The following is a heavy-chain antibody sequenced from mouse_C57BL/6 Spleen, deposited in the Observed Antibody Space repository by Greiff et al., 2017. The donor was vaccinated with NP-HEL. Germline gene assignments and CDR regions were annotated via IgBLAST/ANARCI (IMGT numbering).Heavy chain of an antibody. Sequence: EVKLMESGGGLVQPGGSLKLSCAASGFTFSDYYMYWVRQTPEKRLEWVAYISNGGGSTYYPDTVKGRFTISRDNAKNTLYLQMSRLKSEDTAMYYCARRVYDYDGGFAYWGQGTLVTVSA. CDR1: GFTFSDYY. D-gene: IGHD2-4*01. J-gene: IGHJ3*01. CDR3: ARRVYDYDGGFAY. V-gene: IGHV5-12*01. CDR2: ISNGGGST.